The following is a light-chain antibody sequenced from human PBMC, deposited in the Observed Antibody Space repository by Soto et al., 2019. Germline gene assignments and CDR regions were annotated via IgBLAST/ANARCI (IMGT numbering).Light chain of an antibody. V-gene: IGLV1-47*01. CDR2: RNN. Sequence: QSVLTQPPSASGTPGQRVTISCSGSSSNIGSNYVYWYQQLPGTAPKLLIYRNNQRPSGVPDRFSGSKSGTSASLAISGLRSEDEADYYCQTWGTGQRVFGGGTKLTVL. CDR1: SSNIGSNY. CDR3: QTWGTGQRV. J-gene: IGLJ2*01.